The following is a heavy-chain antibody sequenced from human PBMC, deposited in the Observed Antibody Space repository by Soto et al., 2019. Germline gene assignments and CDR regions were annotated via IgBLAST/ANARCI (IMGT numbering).Heavy chain of an antibody. D-gene: IGHD3-9*01. J-gene: IGHJ4*02. V-gene: IGHV1-46*03. Sequence: GASVKVSCKASGYTFTSYYMHWVRQAPGQGLEWMGIINPSGGSTSYAQKFQGRVTMTRDTSTSTVYMELSSLRSEDTAVYSCARPSIILTSFDYWGQGTLVTVSS. CDR1: GYTFTSYY. CDR2: INPSGGST. CDR3: ARPSIILTSFDY.